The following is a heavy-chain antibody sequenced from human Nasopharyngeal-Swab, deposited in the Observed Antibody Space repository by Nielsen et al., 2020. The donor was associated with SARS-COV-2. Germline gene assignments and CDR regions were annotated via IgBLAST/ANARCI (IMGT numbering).Heavy chain of an antibody. Sequence: GESLKISCAASGFTFSSYEMNLVRQAPGKGLEWGSYISSSGSTIYYADSVKGRFTISRDNAKNSLYLQMNILRAEDTAVYYCARGDTDLVTIRDYWGQGTLVTVSS. CDR1: GFTFSSYE. J-gene: IGHJ4*02. V-gene: IGHV3-48*03. CDR2: ISSSGSTI. CDR3: ARGDTDLVTIRDY. D-gene: IGHD5-18*01.